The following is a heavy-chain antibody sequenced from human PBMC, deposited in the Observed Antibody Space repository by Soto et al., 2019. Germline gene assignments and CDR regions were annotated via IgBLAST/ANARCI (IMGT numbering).Heavy chain of an antibody. CDR1: GFTFSSYS. CDR2: ISSSSSYI. CDR3: AKDSIAARQYYFDY. V-gene: IGHV3-21*04. J-gene: IGHJ4*02. Sequence: GGSLRLSCAASGFTFSSYSMNWVRQAPGKGLEWVSSISSSSSYIYYADSVKGRFTISRDNAKNSLYLQMNSLRAEDTAVYYCAKDSIAARQYYFDYWGQGTLVTVSS. D-gene: IGHD6-6*01.